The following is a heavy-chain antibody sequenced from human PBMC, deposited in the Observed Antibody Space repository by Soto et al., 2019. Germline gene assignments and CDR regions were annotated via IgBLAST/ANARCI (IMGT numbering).Heavy chain of an antibody. J-gene: IGHJ4*02. V-gene: IGHV4-31*03. Sequence: SETLSLTCTVSGGSISSGGYYWSWIRQHPGKGLEWIGYIYYSGSTYYNPSLKSRVTISVDTSKNQFSLKLSSVTAADTAVYYCARVIGSGSYSHFDYWGQGTLVTVSS. CDR3: ARVIGSGSYSHFDY. CDR2: IYYSGST. CDR1: GGSISSGGYY. D-gene: IGHD3-10*01.